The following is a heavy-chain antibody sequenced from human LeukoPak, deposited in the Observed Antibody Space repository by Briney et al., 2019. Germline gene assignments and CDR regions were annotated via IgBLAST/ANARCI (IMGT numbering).Heavy chain of an antibody. V-gene: IGHV3-23*01. Sequence: PGGSLRLFCAASGFTFSSYAMTWVRQAPGEGLEWVSAISGTDGTTYYADSVKGRFTISRDNSKNTLYLQMNSLRAEDTALYYCAKALYDSGAYSFDYWGQGTLVTVSS. CDR2: ISGTDGTT. J-gene: IGHJ4*02. D-gene: IGHD3-22*01. CDR1: GFTFSSYA. CDR3: AKALYDSGAYSFDY.